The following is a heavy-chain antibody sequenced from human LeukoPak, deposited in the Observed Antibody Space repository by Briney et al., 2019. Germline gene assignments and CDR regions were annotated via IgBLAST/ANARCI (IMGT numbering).Heavy chain of an antibody. V-gene: IGHV1-3*01. CDR1: GYTFTNYA. Sequence: ASVKVSCKASGYTFTNYAIHWVRQAPGQRLEWMGWINAANSNTKYSEQFQGGVTITRDTSASTAYMEMSSLKSENTAVYYCARAHQPLWFRDLRVYAMDVWGKGTTVTVSS. CDR3: ARAHQPLWFRDLRVYAMDV. CDR2: INAANSNT. J-gene: IGHJ6*04. D-gene: IGHD3-10*01.